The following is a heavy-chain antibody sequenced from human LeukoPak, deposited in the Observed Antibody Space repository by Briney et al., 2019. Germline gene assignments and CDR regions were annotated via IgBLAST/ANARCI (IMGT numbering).Heavy chain of an antibody. V-gene: IGHV3-49*04. Sequence: GGSLRLSCTASGFTLGDYAMSWVRQAPGKGLEWVGFIRSKAYGGTIEYAASVKGRFTISRDDSKSIAYLQMNSLKTEDTALYYCTRDPYCRSSSCYWGIDYWGQGTLVTVSS. D-gene: IGHD2-15*01. J-gene: IGHJ4*02. CDR1: GFTLGDYA. CDR3: TRDPYCRSSSCYWGIDY. CDR2: IRSKAYGGTI.